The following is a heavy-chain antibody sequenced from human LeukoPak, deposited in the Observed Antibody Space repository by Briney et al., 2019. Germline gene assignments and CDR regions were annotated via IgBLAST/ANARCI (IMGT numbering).Heavy chain of an antibody. CDR2: IYTSGST. D-gene: IGHD6-13*01. Sequence: PSETLSLTCTVSGGSISSGSYYWSWIRQPAGKGLEWIGRIYTSGSTNYNPTLKSRVTISVDTSKNQFSLKLSSVTAADTAVYYCARAGGIAAQHSYQGYYYNYMDVWGKGTTVTISS. CDR1: GGSISSGSYY. J-gene: IGHJ6*03. V-gene: IGHV4-61*02. CDR3: ARAGGIAAQHSYQGYYYNYMDV.